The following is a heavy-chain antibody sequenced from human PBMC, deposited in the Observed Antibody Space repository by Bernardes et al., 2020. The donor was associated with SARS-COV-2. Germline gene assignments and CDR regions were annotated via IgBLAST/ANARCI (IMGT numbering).Heavy chain of an antibody. CDR3: AKDQYYYGSGSYHYYFDY. CDR2: ISYDGSNK. CDR1: GFTFSSYG. V-gene: IGHV3-30*18. D-gene: IGHD3-10*01. Sequence: GGSLRLSCAASGFTFSSYGMHWVRQVPGKGLEWVAVISYDGSNKYYADSVKGRFTISRDNSKNTLYLQMNSLRAEDTAVYYCAKDQYYYGSGSYHYYFDYWGQGTLSTVDS. J-gene: IGHJ4*02.